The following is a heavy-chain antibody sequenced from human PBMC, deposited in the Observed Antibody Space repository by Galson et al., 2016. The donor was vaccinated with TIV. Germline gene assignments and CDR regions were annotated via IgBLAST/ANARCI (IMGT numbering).Heavy chain of an antibody. V-gene: IGHV3-7*01. CDR2: MNQHGSEK. J-gene: IGHJ4*02. D-gene: IGHD6-19*01. Sequence: SLRLSCAASGFTFSSYWMTWVRQAPGKGLEWVANMNQHGSEKYYVDSVKGRFTISRDNAKNSLYLQMNSLRAEDTAVYYRARLYYSSGWNFDYWGQGTLVTVSS. CDR1: GFTFSSYW. CDR3: ARLYYSSGWNFDY.